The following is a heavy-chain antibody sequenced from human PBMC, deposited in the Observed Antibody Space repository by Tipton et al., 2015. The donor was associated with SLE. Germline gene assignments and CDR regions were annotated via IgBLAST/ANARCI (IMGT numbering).Heavy chain of an antibody. J-gene: IGHJ6*03. CDR3: ARGDMVVVPAAGGGYYYYMVV. CDR2: IYTSGST. D-gene: IGHD2-2*01. V-gene: IGHV4-61*02. Sequence: TLSLTCTVSGGSISSGSYYWSWIRQPAGKGLEWIGRIYTSGSTDYSPSLKGRVTMSVDTSKNQFSLKLSPVTAAATAVYYCARGDMVVVPAAGGGYYYYMVVWGKGTTVTVSS. CDR1: GGSISSGSYY.